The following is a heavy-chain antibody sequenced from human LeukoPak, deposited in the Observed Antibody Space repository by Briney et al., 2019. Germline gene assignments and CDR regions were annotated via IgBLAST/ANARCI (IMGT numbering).Heavy chain of an antibody. J-gene: IGHJ3*02. V-gene: IGHV4-34*01. CDR2: INHSGST. CDR3: ARVPGYSRSRGAFDI. D-gene: IGHD6-13*01. CDR1: GGSFSGYY. Sequence: SETLSLTCAVYGGSFSGYYWSWMRHPPGKGLEWIGEINHSGSTNYNPSLKSRVTISVDTSKNQFSLELSSVTAADTAVYYCARVPGYSRSRGAFDIWGQGTMVTVSS.